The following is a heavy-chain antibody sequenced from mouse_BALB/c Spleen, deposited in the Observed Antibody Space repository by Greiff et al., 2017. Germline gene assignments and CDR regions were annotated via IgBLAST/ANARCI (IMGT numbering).Heavy chain of an antibody. CDR2: ISSGGST. V-gene: IGHV5-6-5*01. J-gene: IGHJ1*01. CDR1: GFTFSSYA. Sequence: DVQLVESGGGLVKPGGSLKLSCAASGFTFSSYAMSWVRQTPEKRLEWVASISSGGSTYYPDSVKGRFTISRDNARNILYLQMSSLRSEDTAMYYCARGNYWYFDVWGAGTTVTVSS. CDR3: ARGNYWYFDV.